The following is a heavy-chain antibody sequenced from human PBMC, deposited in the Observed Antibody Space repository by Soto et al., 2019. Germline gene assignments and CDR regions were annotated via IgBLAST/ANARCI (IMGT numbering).Heavy chain of an antibody. V-gene: IGHV3-7*01. J-gene: IGHJ6*03. CDR3: ASQVGYCSSTSCRVGYYYYYYMDV. D-gene: IGHD2-2*01. Sequence: GGSLRLSCAASGFTFSSYWMSWVRQAPGKGLEWVANIKQDGSEKYYVDSVKGRFTISRDNAKNSLYLQMNSLRAEDTAVYYCASQVGYCSSTSCRVGYYYYYYMDVWGKGTTVTVSS. CDR2: IKQDGSEK. CDR1: GFTFSSYW.